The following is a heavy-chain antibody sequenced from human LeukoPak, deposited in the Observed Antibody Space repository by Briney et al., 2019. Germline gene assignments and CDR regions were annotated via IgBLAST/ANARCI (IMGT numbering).Heavy chain of an antibody. CDR2: ISYDGSNK. V-gene: IGHV3-30*14. Sequence: GGSLRLSCAASGFTFSSYAMHWVRQAPGKGLEWVAVISYDGSNKYYADSVKGRFTISRDNSKNTLYLQMGSLRAEDMAVYYCARALRYFDWLSDDAFDIWGQGTMVTVSS. CDR3: ARALRYFDWLSDDAFDI. J-gene: IGHJ3*02. CDR1: GFTFSSYA. D-gene: IGHD3-9*01.